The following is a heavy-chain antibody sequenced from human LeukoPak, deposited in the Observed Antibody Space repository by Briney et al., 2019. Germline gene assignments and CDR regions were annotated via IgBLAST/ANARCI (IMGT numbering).Heavy chain of an antibody. CDR2: IIQSGST. CDR1: GGSFSVFY. CDR3: ARDRQIVVRAHGTLDL. J-gene: IGHJ3*01. Sequence: PSETLSLTCAVYGGSFSVFYWSWIRQPPGKGLEWSGEIIQSGSTNYNPSLKSRVTISVDTSKNQFSLKLSSVTAADTAVYYCARDRQIVVRAHGTLDLWGQGTMVTVSS. D-gene: IGHD3-10*01. V-gene: IGHV4-34*12.